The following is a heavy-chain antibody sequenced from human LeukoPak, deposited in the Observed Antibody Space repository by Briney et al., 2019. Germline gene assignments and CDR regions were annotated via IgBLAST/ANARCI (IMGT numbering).Heavy chain of an antibody. D-gene: IGHD6-13*01. CDR2: MYYSGST. CDR1: GGSISSYY. CDR3: ARSTKTAAAGGDYNYFYCGMDV. Sequence: PSETLSLTCTVSGGSISSYYWSWIRQPPGRGLEWIAYMYYSGSTNYNPSLQSRVTISGGTSKNQFSQKLTSMTAADTAVYYCARSTKTAAAGGDYNYFYCGMDVWGQGPRSPSP. J-gene: IGHJ6*02. V-gene: IGHV4-59*08.